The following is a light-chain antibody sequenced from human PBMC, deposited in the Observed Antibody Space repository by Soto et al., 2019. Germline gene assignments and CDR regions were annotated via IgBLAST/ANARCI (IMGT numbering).Light chain of an antibody. Sequence: SSELTQTPSVSVSPGQTARIPCSGDELSKQYVYWYQQKPGQAPVLVIYKDTERASGIPERFSASSSGTTVTLTISGVRAEDEVDYYCQSSDDTGNYYLFGTGTKVTVL. CDR2: KDT. CDR1: ELSKQY. J-gene: IGLJ1*01. CDR3: QSSDDTGNYYL. V-gene: IGLV3-25*02.